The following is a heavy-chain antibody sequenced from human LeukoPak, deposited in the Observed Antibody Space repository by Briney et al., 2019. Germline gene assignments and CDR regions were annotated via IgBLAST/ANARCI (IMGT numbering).Heavy chain of an antibody. J-gene: IGHJ4*02. Sequence: SETLSLTCAVSGYSISSDYCWGWIRQPPGKGLEWIGSIYHSGTILYNPSLKNRVTISVDTSKKHFSLKLTSVTAADTAVYYCARHREWELLGDYWGQGTLVTVSS. CDR1: GYSISSDYC. D-gene: IGHD1-26*01. V-gene: IGHV4-38-2*01. CDR2: IYHSGTI. CDR3: ARHREWELLGDY.